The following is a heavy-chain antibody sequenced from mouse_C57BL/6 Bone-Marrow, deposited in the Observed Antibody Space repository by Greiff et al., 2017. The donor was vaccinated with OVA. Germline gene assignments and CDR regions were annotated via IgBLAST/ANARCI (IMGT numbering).Heavy chain of an antibody. Sequence: QVQLQQPGPELVKPAASVKMSCKASGYSFTSYWLHWVKQRLGRGLEWIGRIDPNSGGTKYNEKFKSKATLTVDKPSSTAYLQLSSLTSEDSAIYYWARVPLCCGSSYWYFDVWGTGTTVTVSS. CDR2: IDPNSGGT. CDR3: ARVPLCCGSSYWYFDV. D-gene: IGHD1-1*01. V-gene: IGHV1-72*01. J-gene: IGHJ1*03. CDR1: GYSFTSYW.